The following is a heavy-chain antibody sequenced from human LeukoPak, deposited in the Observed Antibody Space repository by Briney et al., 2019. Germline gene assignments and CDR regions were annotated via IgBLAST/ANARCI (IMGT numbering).Heavy chain of an antibody. Sequence: PSETLSLTCTVSGGSISSYYWSWIRQPPGKGLERIGYIYYSGSTNYNPSLKSRVTISVDTSKNQFSLKLSSVTAADTAMYYCARHGGYSYGSLFYNDYWGQGTLVTVSS. CDR1: GGSISSYY. V-gene: IGHV4-59*08. CDR3: ARHGGYSYGSLFYNDY. J-gene: IGHJ4*02. CDR2: IYYSGST. D-gene: IGHD5-18*01.